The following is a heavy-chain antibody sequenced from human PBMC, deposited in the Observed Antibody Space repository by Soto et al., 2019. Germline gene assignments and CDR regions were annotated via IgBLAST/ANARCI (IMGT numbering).Heavy chain of an antibody. CDR2: IWYDGSNK. Sequence: HPGGSLRLSCAASGFTFSSYGMHWVRQAPGKGLEWVAVIWYDGSNKYYADSVKGRFTISRDNSKNTLYLQMNSLRAEDTAVYYCAREQRDDSSGYFDYWGQGTLVTVSS. J-gene: IGHJ4*02. CDR1: GFTFSSYG. V-gene: IGHV3-33*01. CDR3: AREQRDDSSGYFDY. D-gene: IGHD3-22*01.